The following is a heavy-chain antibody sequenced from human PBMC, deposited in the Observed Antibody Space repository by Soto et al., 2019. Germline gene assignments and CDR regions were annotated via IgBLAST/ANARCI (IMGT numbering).Heavy chain of an antibody. D-gene: IGHD2-15*01. CDR2: ISSNGGST. J-gene: IGHJ6*03. CDR3: ARGRGVVVVSDV. CDR1: GFTFSSYA. V-gene: IGHV3-64*01. Sequence: EVQLVESGGGSVQSGGSLRLSCAASGFTFSSYAMHWVRQAPGKGLEYVSAISSNGGSTYYANSVKGRFTISRDNSKNTLYLQLGSLRAEDMAVYYCARGRGVVVVSDVWGKGTTVTVSS.